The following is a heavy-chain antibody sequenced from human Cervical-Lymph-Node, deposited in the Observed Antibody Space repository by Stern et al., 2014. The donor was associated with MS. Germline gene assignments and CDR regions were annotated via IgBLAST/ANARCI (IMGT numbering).Heavy chain of an antibody. CDR3: ARDRHDLGYCSGGSCYLPDY. J-gene: IGHJ4*02. CDR1: GFTFSSYG. Sequence: VQLVESGGGVVQPGRSLRLSCAASGFTFSSYGMHWVRQAPGKGLEWVAVIWYDGSNKYYADSVKGRFTISGDNSKNTLYLQMNSLRAEDTAVYYCARDRHDLGYCSGGSCYLPDYWGQGTLVTVSS. V-gene: IGHV3-33*01. D-gene: IGHD2-15*01. CDR2: IWYDGSNK.